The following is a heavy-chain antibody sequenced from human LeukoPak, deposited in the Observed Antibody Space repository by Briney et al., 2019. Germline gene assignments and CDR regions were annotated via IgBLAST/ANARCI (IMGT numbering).Heavy chain of an antibody. J-gene: IGHJ4*02. CDR1: GFRFSNSW. CDR3: ARLEGYDSSGYTRY. V-gene: IGHV3-74*01. Sequence: GGSLRLSCAASGFRFSNSWMYWVRQGPGKGPVWVSRMKTDGTRIEYADSVKGRFTISRDNAKNTLFLQMSSLRAEDTAVYYCARLEGYDSSGYTRYWGQGTLVTVSS. D-gene: IGHD3-22*01. CDR2: MKTDGTRI.